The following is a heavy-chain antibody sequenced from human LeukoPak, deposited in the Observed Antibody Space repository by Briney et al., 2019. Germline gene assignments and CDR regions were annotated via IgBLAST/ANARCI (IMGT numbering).Heavy chain of an antibody. Sequence: QTGGSLRLSCAVSGVPFNNAWMSWVRQAPGKGLEWVANIKQDGSEKYYVDSVKGRFTISRDNAKNSLYLQMNSLRAEDTAVYYCARVLSGSYDNWGQGTLVTVSS. J-gene: IGHJ4*02. V-gene: IGHV3-7*01. CDR2: IKQDGSEK. D-gene: IGHD1-26*01. CDR3: ARVLSGSYDN. CDR1: GVPFNNAW.